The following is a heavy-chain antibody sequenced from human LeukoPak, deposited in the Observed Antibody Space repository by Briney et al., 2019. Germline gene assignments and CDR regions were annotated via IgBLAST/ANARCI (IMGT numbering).Heavy chain of an antibody. CDR1: GGSISSYY. D-gene: IGHD3-10*01. J-gene: IGHJ4*02. Sequence: SETLSLTCTVSGGSISSYYWSWIRQPPGKGLEWIGYIYHSGSTYYNPSLKSRVTISVDRSKNQFSLKLSSVTAADTAVYYCASLGSGADYWGQGTLVTVSS. CDR3: ASLGSGADY. CDR2: IYHSGST. V-gene: IGHV4-59*12.